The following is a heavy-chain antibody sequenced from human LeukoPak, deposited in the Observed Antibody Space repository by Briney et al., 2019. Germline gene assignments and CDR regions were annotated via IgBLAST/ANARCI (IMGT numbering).Heavy chain of an antibody. V-gene: IGHV3-48*01. CDR3: VRDGRCSSSGYGYSFDY. CDR1: GFTFSLYS. CDR2: ISSSTNTI. J-gene: IGHJ4*02. D-gene: IGHD6-13*01. Sequence: PGGSLRLSCVASGFTFSLYSINWVRQAPGKGLEWISYISSSTNTIYYADSVKGRFTISRDNGKNSLSLQMSGLRAEDTAVYYCVRDGRCSSSGYGYSFDYWGQGTLVTVSS.